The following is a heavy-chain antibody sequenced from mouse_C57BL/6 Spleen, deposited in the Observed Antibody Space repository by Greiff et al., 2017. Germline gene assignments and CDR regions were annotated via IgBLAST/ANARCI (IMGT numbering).Heavy chain of an antibody. D-gene: IGHD4-1*01. J-gene: IGHJ1*03. Sequence: SGPELVKPGASVKMSCKASGYTFTDYNMHWVKQSHGKSLEWIGYINPNNGGTSYNQKFKGKATLTVNKSSSTAYMELRSLTSEDSAVYYCARTGPYWYFDVWGTGTTVTVSS. CDR3: ARTGPYWYFDV. CDR2: INPNNGGT. CDR1: GYTFTDYN. V-gene: IGHV1-22*01.